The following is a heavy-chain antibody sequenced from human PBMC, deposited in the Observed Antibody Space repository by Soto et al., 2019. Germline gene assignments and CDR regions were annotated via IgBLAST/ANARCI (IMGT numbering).Heavy chain of an antibody. D-gene: IGHD2-2*01. CDR2: IKSKTDGGTT. CDR3: TTGYCSSTSCHVRGLFDY. Sequence: GGSLRLSCAASGFTFSNAWMSWVRQAPGKGLEWVGRIKSKTDGGTTDYAAPVKGRFTISRDDSKNTLYLQMNSLKTEDTAVYYCTTGYCSSTSCHVRGLFDYWGQGTLVTVSS. CDR1: GFTFSNAW. J-gene: IGHJ4*02. V-gene: IGHV3-15*01.